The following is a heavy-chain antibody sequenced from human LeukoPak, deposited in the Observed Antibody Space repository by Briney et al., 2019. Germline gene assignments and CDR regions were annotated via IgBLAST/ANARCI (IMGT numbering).Heavy chain of an antibody. J-gene: IGHJ5*02. CDR2: IYPGDSDT. Sequence: GESLKISCKGSGYSFTSYWIGWVRQMPGKGLEWMGIIYPGDSDTRYSPSFQVQVTISADKSISTAYLQWSSLKASDTAMYYCARVGRSGYPNNWFDPWGQGTLVTVSS. V-gene: IGHV5-51*01. D-gene: IGHD5-12*01. CDR1: GYSFTSYW. CDR3: ARVGRSGYPNNWFDP.